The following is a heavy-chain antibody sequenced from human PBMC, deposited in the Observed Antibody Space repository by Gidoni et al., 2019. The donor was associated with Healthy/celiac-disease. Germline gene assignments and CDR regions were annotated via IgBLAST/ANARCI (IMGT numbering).Heavy chain of an antibody. D-gene: IGHD3-22*01. V-gene: IGHV3-48*02. CDR2: ISSSSSTI. CDR3: ARHYGSSGYYPS. CDR1: GFTFSSYS. Sequence: EVQLVESGGGLVQPGGSLRLPCAASGFTFSSYSMYWVRQAPGKGLEWVSYISSSSSTIYYADSVKGRFTISRDNAKNSLYLQMNSLRDEDTAVYYCARHYGSSGYYPSWGQGTLVTVSS. J-gene: IGHJ4*02.